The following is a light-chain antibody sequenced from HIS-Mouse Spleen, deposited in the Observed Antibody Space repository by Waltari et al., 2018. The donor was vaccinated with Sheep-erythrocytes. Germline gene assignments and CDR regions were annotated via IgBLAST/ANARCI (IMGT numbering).Light chain of an antibody. V-gene: IGLV3-1*01. CDR1: KLGEKY. CDR3: QAWDSSTYV. J-gene: IGLJ1*01. Sequence: SYELTQPPSVSVSPGQTASITCSGDKLGEKYACWSQQKPGQSPVLVIYQDSKRPSGIPERFSGSNSGNTATLTISGTQAMDEADYYCQAWDSSTYVFGTGTKVTVL. CDR2: QDS.